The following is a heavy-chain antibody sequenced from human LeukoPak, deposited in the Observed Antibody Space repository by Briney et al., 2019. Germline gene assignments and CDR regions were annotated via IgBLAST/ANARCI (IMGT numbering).Heavy chain of an antibody. CDR1: GFTFSSYW. D-gene: IGHD3-22*01. V-gene: IGHV3-7*01. CDR3: ARDRLLYHYDSGPPGHFQH. CDR2: IKQDGSEK. J-gene: IGHJ1*01. Sequence: GGSLRLSCAASGFTFSSYWMSWVRQAPGKGLEWVANIKQDGSEKYYVDSVKGRFTISRDNAKNSLYLQMSSLRADDTAVYYCARDRLLYHYDSGPPGHFQHWGQGTLVTV.